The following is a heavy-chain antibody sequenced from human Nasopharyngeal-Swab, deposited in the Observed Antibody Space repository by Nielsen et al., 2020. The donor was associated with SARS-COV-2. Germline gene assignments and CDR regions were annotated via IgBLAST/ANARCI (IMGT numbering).Heavy chain of an antibody. D-gene: IGHD6-13*01. CDR1: GFTFSTYG. CDR2: IGSAGDT. V-gene: IGHV3-13*01. CDR3: ARGGGYSSSWYQYYGMDV. J-gene: IGHJ6*02. Sequence: GESLKISCAASGFTFSTYGMHWVRQATGKGLEWVSAIGSAGDTYYPGSVKGRFTISREDAKNSLYLQMNSLRAGDTAVYYCARGGGYSSSWYQYYGMDVWGQGTTVTVSS.